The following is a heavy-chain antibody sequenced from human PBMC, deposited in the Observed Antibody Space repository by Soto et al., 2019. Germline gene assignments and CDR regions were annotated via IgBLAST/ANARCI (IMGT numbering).Heavy chain of an antibody. J-gene: IGHJ4*02. Sequence: GESLKISCQGSGFTFTDYWVAWVRQVPGKGLEWMGIIYPRDSDIEYSPSFQGQVTISADRSISTAYLQWSSLRASDTAMYYCARLRQTKLGVKTGGQYYFDYWGQGTRVTVSS. D-gene: IGHD2-8*01. V-gene: IGHV5-51*01. CDR3: ARLRQTKLGVKTGGQYYFDY. CDR1: GFTFTDYW. CDR2: IYPRDSDI.